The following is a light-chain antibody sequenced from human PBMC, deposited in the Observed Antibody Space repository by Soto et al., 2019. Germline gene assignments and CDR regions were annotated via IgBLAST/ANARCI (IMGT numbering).Light chain of an antibody. CDR1: QSISSW. J-gene: IGKJ1*01. CDR2: DAS. Sequence: DIQMTQSPSTLSASVGDRVTITCRASQSISSWLAWYQQKPGKAPKLLIYDASSLESGVPSRFSGSGSGTALTLPISSLQPDDFAAYYCQQYNSYSPTFGQGTKVEIK. CDR3: QQYNSYSPT. V-gene: IGKV1-5*01.